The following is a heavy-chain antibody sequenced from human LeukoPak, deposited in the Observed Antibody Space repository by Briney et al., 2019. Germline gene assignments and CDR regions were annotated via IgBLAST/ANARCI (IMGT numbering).Heavy chain of an antibody. CDR3: ARDPYNTILYRLAY. D-gene: IGHD3-10*01. CDR2: ISANGQAT. Sequence: AGGSLRLSCAGSGFAFATYAMSWVRQAPGMGLEWVSSISANGQATYYADSVEGRFTISRDNSKNTLYLQLNSLRAEDTATYCARDPYNTILYRLAYWGQGTLVTVSS. CDR1: GFAFATYA. V-gene: IGHV3-23*01. J-gene: IGHJ4*02.